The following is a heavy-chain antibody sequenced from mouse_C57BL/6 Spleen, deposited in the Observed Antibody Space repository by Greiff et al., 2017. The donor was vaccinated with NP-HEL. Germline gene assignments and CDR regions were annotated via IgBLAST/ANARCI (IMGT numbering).Heavy chain of an antibody. CDR1: GYAFSSYW. Sequence: VQLQESGAELVKPGASVKISCKASGYAFSSYWMNWVKQRPGKGLEWIGQIYPGDGDTNYNGKFKGKATLTADISSSTAYMQLSSLTSEDSAVYFCARSRVVTTRGDAMDYWGQRTSVTVSS. D-gene: IGHD2-12*01. CDR3: ARSRVVTTRGDAMDY. V-gene: IGHV1-80*01. J-gene: IGHJ4*01. CDR2: IYPGDGDT.